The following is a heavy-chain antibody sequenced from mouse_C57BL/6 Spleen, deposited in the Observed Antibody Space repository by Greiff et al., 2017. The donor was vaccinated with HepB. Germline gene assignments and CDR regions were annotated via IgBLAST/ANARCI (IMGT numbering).Heavy chain of an antibody. Sequence: EVQGVESGTVLARPGASVKMSCKTSGYTFTSYWMHWVKQRPGQGLEWIGAIYPGNSDTSYNQKFKGKAKLTAVTSASTAYMELSSLTNEDSAVYYCTKGSSYFAWFAYWGQGTLVTVSA. CDR2: IYPGNSDT. V-gene: IGHV1-5*01. CDR3: TKGSSYFAWFAY. CDR1: GYTFTSYW. J-gene: IGHJ3*01. D-gene: IGHD1-1*01.